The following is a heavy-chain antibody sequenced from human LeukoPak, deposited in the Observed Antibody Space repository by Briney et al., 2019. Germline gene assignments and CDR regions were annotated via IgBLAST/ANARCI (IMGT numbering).Heavy chain of an antibody. CDR3: AKDLGSSGPIDY. J-gene: IGHJ4*02. V-gene: IGHV3-30*04. Sequence: GGSLRLSCAASGFTFSSYAMHWVRQAPGKGLEWVAVISYDGSNKYYADSVKGRFTISRDNSKNTLYLQMNSLRAEDTAVYYRAKDLGSSGPIDYWGQGTLVTVSS. CDR1: GFTFSSYA. CDR2: ISYDGSNK. D-gene: IGHD6-19*01.